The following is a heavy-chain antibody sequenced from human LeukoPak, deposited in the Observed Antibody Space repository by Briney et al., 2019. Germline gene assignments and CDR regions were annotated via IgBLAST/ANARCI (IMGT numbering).Heavy chain of an antibody. D-gene: IGHD3-9*01. J-gene: IGHJ5*02. CDR2: ISRSSRTT. CDR1: GFTFSSYS. Sequence: GGSLRLSCAASGFTFSSYSMNWVRQAPGKGLEWVSYISRSSRTTYYADPVKGRLTISRDNAKNSLYLQMNSLRDEDTAVYYCARDYDILTGYSRFDPWGQGTLVTVSS. V-gene: IGHV3-48*02. CDR3: ARDYDILTGYSRFDP.